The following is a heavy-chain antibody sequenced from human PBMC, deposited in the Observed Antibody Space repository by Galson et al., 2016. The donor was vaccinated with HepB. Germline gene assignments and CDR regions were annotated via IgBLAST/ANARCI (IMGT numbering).Heavy chain of an antibody. CDR2: ISSSSSYI. V-gene: IGHV3-21*01. D-gene: IGHD1-26*01. Sequence: SLRLSCAASGFTFGSYSMNWVRQAPGKGLEWVSSISSSSSYIYYADAVKGRVTISRDNAKNSLYLQMNSLRAEDTAVYYCARGDIVGAMFDYWGQGTLVTFSA. CDR1: GFTFGSYS. J-gene: IGHJ4*02. CDR3: ARGDIVGAMFDY.